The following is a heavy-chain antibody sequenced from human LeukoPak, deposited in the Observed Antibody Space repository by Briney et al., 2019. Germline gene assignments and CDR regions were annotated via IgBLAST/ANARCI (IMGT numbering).Heavy chain of an antibody. CDR3: ARDNEAWYFDL. CDR1: GFTFDDYT. J-gene: IGHJ2*01. Sequence: GGSLRLSCAASGFTFDDYTMHWVRQAPGKGLEWVSLISWDGSSRYYADSVKGRFTISRDNSKNSLYLQMNSLRTEDTAMYYCARDNEAWYFDLWGRGTPVTVSS. V-gene: IGHV3-43*01. CDR2: ISWDGSSR.